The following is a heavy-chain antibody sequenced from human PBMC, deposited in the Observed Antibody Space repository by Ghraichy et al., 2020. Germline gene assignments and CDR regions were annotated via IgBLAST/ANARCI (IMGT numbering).Heavy chain of an antibody. Sequence: GESLNISCAASGFTFSDYYMSWIRQAPGKGLEWVSYISSSGSTIYYADSVKGRFTISRDNAKNSLYLQMNSLRAEDTAVYYCARARGGYDFWSGYWELDYWGQGTLVTVSS. CDR1: GFTFSDYY. CDR3: ARARGGYDFWSGYWELDY. CDR2: ISSSGSTI. J-gene: IGHJ4*02. D-gene: IGHD3-3*01. V-gene: IGHV3-11*01.